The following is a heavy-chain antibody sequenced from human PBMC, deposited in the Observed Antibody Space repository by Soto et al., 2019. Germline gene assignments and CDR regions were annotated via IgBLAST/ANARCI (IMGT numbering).Heavy chain of an antibody. Sequence: EVQLVESGGGLVQPGGSLSLSCEASGFTFRNYDMHWVRQGTGKGLEWVSGISAAGDPDYADSVEGRFTISRENAQNSFFLQRNSLRVGDTAVYYCARTDRDFYGLDVWGHGTTVIVSS. CDR1: GFTFRNYD. J-gene: IGHJ6*02. CDR2: ISAAGDP. V-gene: IGHV3-13*05. CDR3: ARTDRDFYGLDV.